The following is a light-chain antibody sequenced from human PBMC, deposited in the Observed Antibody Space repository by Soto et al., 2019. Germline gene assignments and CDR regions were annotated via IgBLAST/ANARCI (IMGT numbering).Light chain of an antibody. CDR3: CSYAGSYSYV. CDR1: SSDVGGYNY. CDR2: DVS. V-gene: IGLV2-11*01. J-gene: IGLJ1*01. Sequence: QSALTQPRSVSGSPGQSVTISCTGTSSDVGGYNYVSWYQQHPGKAPKLMIYDVSKRPSGVPDRFSGSKSGNTASLTISGLQAEDAADYYCCSYAGSYSYVFGTGTQLTVL.